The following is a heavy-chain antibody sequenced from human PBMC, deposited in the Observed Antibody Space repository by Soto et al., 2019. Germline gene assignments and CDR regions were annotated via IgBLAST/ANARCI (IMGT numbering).Heavy chain of an antibody. D-gene: IGHD1-26*01. CDR2: INPNSGGT. Sequence: ASVKVSCKASGYTFTGYYMHWVRQAPGQGLEWMGWINPNSGGTNYAQKFQGWVTMARDTSISTAYMELSRLRSDDTAVYYCARDRLATASYFGYWGQGTLVTVSS. CDR1: GYTFTGYY. V-gene: IGHV1-2*04. J-gene: IGHJ4*02. CDR3: ARDRLATASYFGY.